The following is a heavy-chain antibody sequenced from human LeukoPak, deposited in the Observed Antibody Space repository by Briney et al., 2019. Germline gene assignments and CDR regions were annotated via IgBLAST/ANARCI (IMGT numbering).Heavy chain of an antibody. Sequence: SETLSLTCTVSGGSISSYYWSWIRQPPGKGLEWIGYIYYSGSTNYNPSLKSRVTISVDTSKNQFSLKLSSVTAADTAVYYCARASPAYYDFWSGYFPDYYYYYMDVWGKGTTVTVSS. D-gene: IGHD3-3*01. CDR3: ARASPAYYDFWSGYFPDYYYYYMDV. CDR2: IYYSGST. J-gene: IGHJ6*03. V-gene: IGHV4-59*01. CDR1: GGSISSYY.